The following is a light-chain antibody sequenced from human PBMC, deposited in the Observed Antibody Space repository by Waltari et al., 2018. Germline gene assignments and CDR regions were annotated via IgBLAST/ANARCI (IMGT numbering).Light chain of an antibody. CDR3: QQYYSTPLT. J-gene: IGKJ4*01. V-gene: IGKV4-1*01. Sequence: DIVMTQSPDSLAVSLGERATINCKSSQCVLYSSNNKNYLAWYQQKPGQPPKLLIYWASTRESGVPGRFSGSGSGTDFTLTISSLQAEDVAVYYCQQYYSTPLTFGGGTKVEIK. CDR2: WAS. CDR1: QCVLYSSNNKNY.